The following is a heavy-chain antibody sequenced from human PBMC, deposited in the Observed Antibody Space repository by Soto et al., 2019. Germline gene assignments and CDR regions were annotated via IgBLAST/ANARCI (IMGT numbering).Heavy chain of an antibody. CDR2: INSDGSST. CDR3: ARVGVDTAMVDGGYYYYGMDV. J-gene: IGHJ6*02. Sequence: EVQLVESGGGLVQPGGSLRLSCAASGFTFSSYWMHWVRQAPGKGLVWVSRINSDGSSTRYADSVKGRFTISRDNAKNTLYLQMNSPRAEDTAVYYCARVGVDTAMVDGGYYYYGMDVWGQGTTVTVSS. V-gene: IGHV3-74*01. CDR1: GFTFSSYW. D-gene: IGHD5-18*01.